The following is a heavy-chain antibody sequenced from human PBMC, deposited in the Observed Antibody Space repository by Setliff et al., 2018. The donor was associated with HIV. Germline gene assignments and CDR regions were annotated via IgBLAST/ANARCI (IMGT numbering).Heavy chain of an antibody. Sequence: PGESLKISCQGSGYSFTNYWIGWVRQMPGKGLEWMGITYPGDSDTRYSPSFQGQVTISADKSISTAYLQWSSLKASDTAMYYCARLSVVTATRIYYFDYWGQGTLVTVSS. J-gene: IGHJ4*02. CDR2: TYPGDSDT. D-gene: IGHD2-21*02. CDR1: GYSFTNYW. CDR3: ARLSVVTATRIYYFDY. V-gene: IGHV5-51*01.